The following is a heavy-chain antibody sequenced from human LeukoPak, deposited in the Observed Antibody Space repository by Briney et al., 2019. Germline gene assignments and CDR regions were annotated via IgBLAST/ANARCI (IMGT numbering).Heavy chain of an antibody. J-gene: IGHJ4*02. V-gene: IGHV3-21*01. CDR2: ISSSSSYI. Sequence: GGSLRLSCAASGFTFSSYSMNWVRQAPGKGLEWVSSISSSSSYIYYADSVKGRFTISRDNAKNSPYLQMNSLRAEDTAVYYCARAMEESYYFDYWGQGTLVTVSS. D-gene: IGHD3-16*01. CDR3: ARAMEESYYFDY. CDR1: GFTFSSYS.